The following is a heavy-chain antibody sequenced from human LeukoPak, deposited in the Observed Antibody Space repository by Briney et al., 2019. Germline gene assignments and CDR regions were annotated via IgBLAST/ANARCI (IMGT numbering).Heavy chain of an antibody. CDR2: INPNSGGT. D-gene: IGHD2-2*01. Sequence: GASVKVSCKASGYTFTGYYMHWVRQAPGQGLEWMGWINPNSGGTNYAQKFQGRVTMTRDTSISTAYMEPSRLRSDDTAVYYCARVRQYQLLAFDPWGQGTLVTVSS. V-gene: IGHV1-2*02. CDR3: ARVRQYQLLAFDP. J-gene: IGHJ5*02. CDR1: GYTFTGYY.